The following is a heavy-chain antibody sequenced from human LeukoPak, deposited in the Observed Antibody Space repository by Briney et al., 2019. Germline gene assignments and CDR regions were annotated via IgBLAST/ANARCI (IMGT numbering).Heavy chain of an antibody. Sequence: SETLSLTCTVSGYSISNGYYWDWIRQPPRKGLEWIGRIYHSTSTYYNPSLKSRVTISVDKSKNQFSLKLSSVTAADTAVYYCARGIAGGFDYWGQGTLVTVSS. CDR2: IYHSTST. CDR1: GYSISNGYY. D-gene: IGHD6-13*01. V-gene: IGHV4-38-2*02. J-gene: IGHJ4*02. CDR3: ARGIAGGFDY.